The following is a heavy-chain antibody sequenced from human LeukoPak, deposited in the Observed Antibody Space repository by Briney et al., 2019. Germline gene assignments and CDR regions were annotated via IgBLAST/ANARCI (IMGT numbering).Heavy chain of an antibody. V-gene: IGHV4-39*07. CDR3: ARSILYYYGRSARGAFDI. J-gene: IGHJ3*02. D-gene: IGHD3-22*01. CDR2: IYYSGST. CDR1: GGSISSSSYY. Sequence: SETLSLTCTVSGGSISSSSYYWGWIRQPPGKGLEWIGSIYYSGSTYYNPSLKSRVTISVDTSKKQFSLKLSSVTAADTAVYYCARSILYYYGRSARGAFDIWGPGTMVTVS.